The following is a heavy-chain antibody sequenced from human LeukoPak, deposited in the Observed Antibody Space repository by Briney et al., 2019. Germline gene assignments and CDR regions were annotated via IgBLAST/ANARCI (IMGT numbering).Heavy chain of an antibody. V-gene: IGHV3-48*04. D-gene: IGHD6-13*01. CDR2: ISSSGSTI. CDR1: GFTFSSYS. Sequence: GGSLRLSCAASGFTFSSYSMNWVRQAPGKGLEWVSYISSSGSTIYYADSVKGRFTISRDNAKNSLYLQMNSLRAEDTAVYYCARRAAAGTVYWGQGTLVTVSS. J-gene: IGHJ4*02. CDR3: ARRAAAGTVY.